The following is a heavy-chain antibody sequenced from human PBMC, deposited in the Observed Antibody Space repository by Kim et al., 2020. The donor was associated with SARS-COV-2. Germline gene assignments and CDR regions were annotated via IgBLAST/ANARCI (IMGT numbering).Heavy chain of an antibody. J-gene: IGHJ4*02. CDR1: GGSISSYY. D-gene: IGHD1-1*01. CDR3: ARDHQSNDWNVLSYFDY. CDR2: IYYSGST. Sequence: SETLSLTCTVSGGSISSYYWSWIRQPPGKGLEWIGYIYYSGSTNYNPSLKSRVTISVDTSKNQFSLKLSSVTAADTAVYYCARDHQSNDWNVLSYFDYWARDPWSPSPQ. V-gene: IGHV4-59*13.